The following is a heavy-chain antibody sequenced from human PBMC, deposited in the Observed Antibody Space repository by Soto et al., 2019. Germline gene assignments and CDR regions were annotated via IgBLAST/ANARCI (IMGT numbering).Heavy chain of an antibody. CDR3: AKARGIAAAGDFDY. V-gene: IGHV3-9*01. Sequence: EVQLVESGGGLVQPGRSLRLSCAASGFTFDDYAMHWVRQAPGKGLEWVSGISWNSGSIGYVDSVKGRFTISRDNAKNSLYLQMNSLRAEDTALYYCAKARGIAAAGDFDYWGQGTLVTVSS. CDR1: GFTFDDYA. D-gene: IGHD6-13*01. CDR2: ISWNSGSI. J-gene: IGHJ4*02.